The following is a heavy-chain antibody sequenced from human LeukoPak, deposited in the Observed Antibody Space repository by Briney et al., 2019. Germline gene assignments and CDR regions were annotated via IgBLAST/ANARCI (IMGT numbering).Heavy chain of an antibody. V-gene: IGHV4-4*02. CDR3: ARLFGYCSGGSCYPHYFDY. D-gene: IGHD2-15*01. J-gene: IGHJ4*02. Sequence: SGTLSLTCAVSGGSISSSNWWSWVRQPPGKALEWIGETYHSGSTNYNPSLKSRVTISVDKSKNQFSLKLSSVTAADTAVYYCARLFGYCSGGSCYPHYFDYWGQGTLVTVSS. CDR2: TYHSGST. CDR1: GGSISSSNW.